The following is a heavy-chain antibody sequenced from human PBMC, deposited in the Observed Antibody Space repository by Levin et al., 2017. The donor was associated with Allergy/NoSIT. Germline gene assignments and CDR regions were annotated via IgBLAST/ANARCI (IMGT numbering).Heavy chain of an antibody. CDR3: ARETSGWFFDY. CDR1: GFTFSSYV. D-gene: IGHD6-19*01. Sequence: GGSLRLSCAASGFTFSSYVMSWVRQAPGKGLEWDSGISGSGGSTYYADSVKGRFTISRDNSKNTLYLQMNSLRAEDTAVYHCARETSGWFFDYWGQGTLVTVSS. CDR2: ISGSGGST. J-gene: IGHJ4*02. V-gene: IGHV3-23*01.